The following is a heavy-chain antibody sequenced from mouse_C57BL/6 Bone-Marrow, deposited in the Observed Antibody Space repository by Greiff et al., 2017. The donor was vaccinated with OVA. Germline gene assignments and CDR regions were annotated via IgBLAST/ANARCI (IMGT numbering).Heavy chain of an antibody. CDR3: ARGYDGYPPWYFDV. CDR1: GYTFTSYW. D-gene: IGHD2-3*01. CDR2: IHPNSGST. V-gene: IGHV1-64*01. Sequence: VQLQQPGAELVKPGASVKLSCKASGYTFTSYWMHWVKQRPGQGLEWIGMIHPNSGSTNYNEKFKSKATLTVDKSSSTAYMQLSSLTSEDSAVYYCARGYDGYPPWYFDVWGTGTTVTVSS. J-gene: IGHJ1*03.